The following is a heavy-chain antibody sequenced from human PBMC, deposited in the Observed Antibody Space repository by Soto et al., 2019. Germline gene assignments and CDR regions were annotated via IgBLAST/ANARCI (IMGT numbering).Heavy chain of an antibody. CDR1: GFSFSTYA. CDR2: ISYDGSNA. V-gene: IGHV3-30*04. J-gene: IGHJ3*01. CDR3: ARDGGGFGELLLNSYDAFDL. Sequence: QEQLVESGGGVVQPGTSLRLSCTASGFSFSTYAMYWVRQAPGKGLEWVAIISYDGSNAQYADSVKGRFTVARDNSKNTLYLKLHGLTAREPVFYYCARDGGGFGELLLNSYDAFDLWGQGKLVTVSS. D-gene: IGHD3-10*01.